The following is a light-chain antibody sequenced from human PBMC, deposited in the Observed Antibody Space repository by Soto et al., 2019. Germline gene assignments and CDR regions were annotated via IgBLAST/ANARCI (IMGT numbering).Light chain of an antibody. CDR3: QQYNTYHT. J-gene: IGKJ2*01. Sequence: DIQMTQSPSTLSAPVGDRVTITCRASQYISNWVAWYQQKPGKVPKLLIYDASTLESGVPSKFSGRASGTESTLTIGSLQPDDFEAYYGQQYNTYHTFGQGTKLEIK. CDR1: QYISNW. CDR2: DAS. V-gene: IGKV1-5*01.